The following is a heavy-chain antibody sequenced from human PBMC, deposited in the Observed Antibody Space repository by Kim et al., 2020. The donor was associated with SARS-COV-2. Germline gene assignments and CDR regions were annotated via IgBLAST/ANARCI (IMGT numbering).Heavy chain of an antibody. J-gene: IGHJ6*03. CDR3: AKGLKKGEGGLEQRRGYYYYMIV. Sequence: GGSLRLSCAASGFTFSSYAMSWVRQAPGKGLEWVSAISGSGGSTYYADSVKGRFTISRDNSKNTLYLQMNSLRAEDTAVYYCAKGLKKGEGGLEQRRGYYYYMIVGGKGTTATASS. V-gene: IGHV3-23*01. CDR2: ISGSGGST. D-gene: IGHD1-1*01. CDR1: GFTFSSYA.